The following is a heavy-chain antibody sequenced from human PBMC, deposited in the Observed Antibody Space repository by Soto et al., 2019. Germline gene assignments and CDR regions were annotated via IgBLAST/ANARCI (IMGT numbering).Heavy chain of an antibody. D-gene: IGHD2-15*01. J-gene: IGHJ6*02. CDR1: GFTFSSYG. V-gene: IGHV3-33*01. Sequence: SLRLSCAASGFTFSSYGMHWVRQAPGKGLEWVAVIWYDGSNKYYADSVKGRFTISRDNSKNTLYLQMNSLRAEDTAVYYCARPYCSGGSCQASYYYYGMDVRGQGTTVTVSS. CDR3: ARPYCSGGSCQASYYYYGMDV. CDR2: IWYDGSNK.